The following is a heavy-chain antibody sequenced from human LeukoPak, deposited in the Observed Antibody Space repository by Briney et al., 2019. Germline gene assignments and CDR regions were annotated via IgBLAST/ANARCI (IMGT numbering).Heavy chain of an antibody. CDR1: GFTFSSYA. CDR2: ISSDGSNK. V-gene: IGHV3-30-3*01. Sequence: GGSLRLSCAASGFTFSSYAVHWVRQAPGKGLEWVTFISSDGSNKDYGDSVKGRFIISRDNSKNTLYLQMDSLRTEDTAVYYCARALLRHDAFDIWGQGTMVTVSS. CDR3: ARALLRHDAFDI. J-gene: IGHJ3*02.